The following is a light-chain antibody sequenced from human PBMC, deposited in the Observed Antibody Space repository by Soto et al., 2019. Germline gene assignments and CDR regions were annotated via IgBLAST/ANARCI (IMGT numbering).Light chain of an antibody. J-gene: IGKJ1*01. CDR3: QQFTFSLCT. CDR2: DAS. V-gene: IGKV3-20*01. CDR1: QSVYNNY. Sequence: EVVLTQSPGTLSLSPGETATLSCRSSQSVYNNYLAWYQHKPGQAPRLLIHDASSRATDVPDRFSASGSGTDFTLTIRRLEPEDFSVYYCQQFTFSLCTFGQGTRVEV.